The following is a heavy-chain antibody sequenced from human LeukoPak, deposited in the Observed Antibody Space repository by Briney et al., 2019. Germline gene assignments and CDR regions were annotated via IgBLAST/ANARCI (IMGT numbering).Heavy chain of an antibody. CDR2: IYTSGST. CDR1: GGSISSGSYY. V-gene: IGHV4-61*02. CDR3: ARGSRRSNNFDY. J-gene: IGHJ4*02. Sequence: PSETLSLTCTVSGGSISSGSYYWSWIRQPAGKGLEWIGRIYTSGSTNYNPSLKSRVTISVDTSKNQFSLKLSSVTAADTAVYYCARGSRRSNNFDYWGQGTLVTVSS.